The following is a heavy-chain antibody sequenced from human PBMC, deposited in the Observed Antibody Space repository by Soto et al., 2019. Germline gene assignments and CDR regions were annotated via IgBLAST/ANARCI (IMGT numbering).Heavy chain of an antibody. CDR1: GFTFSSYG. J-gene: IGHJ4*02. CDR2: ISYDGSNK. V-gene: IGHV3-30*18. D-gene: IGHD1-7*01. CDR3: AKDDGWNYVGVY. Sequence: QVQLVESGGGVVQPGRSLRLSCAASGFTFSSYGMHWVRQAPGKGLEWVAVISYDGSNKYYADSVKGRFTICRDNSKNTLYLQMNSLRAEDTAVYYCAKDDGWNYVGVYWGQGTLVTVSS.